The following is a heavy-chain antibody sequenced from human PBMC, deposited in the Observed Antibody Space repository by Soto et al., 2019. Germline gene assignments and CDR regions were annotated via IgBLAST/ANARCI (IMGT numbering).Heavy chain of an antibody. J-gene: IGHJ5*02. D-gene: IGHD2-2*01. CDR3: AIGIGDSQLLSRWFDP. CDR1: GGSISSNNW. CDR2: IYHSGST. V-gene: IGHV4-4*02. Sequence: QVQLQESGPGLVKPSGTLSLTCAVSGGSISSNNWWCWVRHPPGKGLEWIGEIYHSGSTNYHPSLTSRVTIPVDKSKHQFSLQRSSVTAADTAVYYSAIGIGDSQLLSRWFDPWGQGTLVPVSS.